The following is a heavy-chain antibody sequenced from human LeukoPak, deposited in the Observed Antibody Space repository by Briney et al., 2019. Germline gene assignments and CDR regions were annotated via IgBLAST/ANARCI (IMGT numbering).Heavy chain of an antibody. CDR1: GYTLTELS. CDR2: FDPEDGET. V-gene: IGHV1-24*01. D-gene: IGHD6-13*01. CDR3: ARDPAAAGLQSTPPVDY. J-gene: IGHJ4*02. Sequence: SVKVSCKVSGYTLTELSMHWVRQAPGKGLEWMGGFDPEDGETIYAQKFQGRVTMTEDTSTDTAYMELSSLRSEDTAVYYCARDPAAAGLQSTPPVDYWGQGTLVTVSS.